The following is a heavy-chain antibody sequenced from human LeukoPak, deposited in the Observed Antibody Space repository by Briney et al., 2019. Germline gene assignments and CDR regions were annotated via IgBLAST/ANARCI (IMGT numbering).Heavy chain of an antibody. CDR3: ARDRGDYYDSSGPFDY. CDR2: INPNSGGT. J-gene: IGHJ4*02. CDR1: GCTFTGYY. V-gene: IGHV1-2*02. D-gene: IGHD3-22*01. Sequence: ASVKVSCKASGCTFTGYYMHWVRQAPGQGLEWMGWINPNSGGTNYAQKFQGRVTMTRDTSISTAYMELSRLRSDDTAVYYCARDRGDYYDSSGPFDYWGQGTLVTVTS.